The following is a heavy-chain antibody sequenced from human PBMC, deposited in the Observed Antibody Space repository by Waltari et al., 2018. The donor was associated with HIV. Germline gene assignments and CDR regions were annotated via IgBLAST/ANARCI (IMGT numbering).Heavy chain of an antibody. V-gene: IGHV3-15*01. Sequence: EGQVVESGGGLVKPGGSLRVSCASFQLTFEDFWMTWVRQAPGKGLEWVGRIKSKRDGGATDYAASVKGRFVISRDDSQNTLYLQMSGLRTEDTAMYYCTTGGYPTEAFDVWGQGTMVTVSP. J-gene: IGHJ3*01. CDR3: TTGGYPTEAFDV. CDR2: IKSKRDGGAT. CDR1: QLTFEDFW. D-gene: IGHD5-12*01.